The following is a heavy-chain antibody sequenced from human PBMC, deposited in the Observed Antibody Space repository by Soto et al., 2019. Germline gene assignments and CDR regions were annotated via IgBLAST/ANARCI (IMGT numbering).Heavy chain of an antibody. CDR2: IYTDGTT. CDR1: GDSISDYFY. CDR3: AREVRGGFTGIFDQ. Sequence: QVQLQGSGPGQVKPSETLSLTYTVSGDSISDYFYWSWIRQPAWKGLEWIGRIYTDGTTKYNPSPKSRVTLSLDKSKNQFSLRLSSVTAADTAVYYFAREVRGGFTGIFDQWGRGSRVTVAS. V-gene: IGHV4-4*07. D-gene: IGHD2-15*01. J-gene: IGHJ4*02.